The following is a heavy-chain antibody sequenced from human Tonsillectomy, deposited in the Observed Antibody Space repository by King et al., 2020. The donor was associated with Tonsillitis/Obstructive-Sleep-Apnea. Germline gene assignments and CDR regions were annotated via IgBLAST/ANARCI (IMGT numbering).Heavy chain of an antibody. D-gene: IGHD3-10*01. V-gene: IGHV4-4*02. CDR3: ARGGFYGSGSPALYFDY. Sequence: VQLQESGPGLVKPSGTLSLTGGVSGGSISSTNWWIWVRQPPGKGLEWIGEIFHSGSTSYNPSLKSRCTISLDKSKNQFSLKLRSVTAADTALYYCARGGFYGSGSPALYFDYWGQGTLVTVSS. J-gene: IGHJ4*02. CDR2: IFHSGST. CDR1: GGSISSTNW.